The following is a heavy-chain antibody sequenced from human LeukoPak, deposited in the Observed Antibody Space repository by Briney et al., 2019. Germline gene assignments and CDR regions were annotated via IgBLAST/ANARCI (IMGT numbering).Heavy chain of an antibody. CDR3: ARTIGRNSWFDP. CDR1: GGSISSGGYY. Sequence: SQTLSLTCTVSGGSISSGGYYWSWIRQHPGKGLEWIGYIYYSGSTYYNPSLKSRVTISVDTSKNQFSLKLSSVTAADTAVYYCARTIGRNSWFDPWGQGTLVTVSS. V-gene: IGHV4-31*03. D-gene: IGHD3-10*01. J-gene: IGHJ5*02. CDR2: IYYSGST.